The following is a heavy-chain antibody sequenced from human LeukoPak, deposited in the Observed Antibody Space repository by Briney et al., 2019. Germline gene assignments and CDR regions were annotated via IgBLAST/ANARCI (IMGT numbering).Heavy chain of an antibody. CDR3: AKDHYWSIDY. V-gene: IGHV3-74*01. Sequence: GGSLRLSCAASGFGFSSNWMHWVRHAPGQGLVWVSRIKGDGISINYADSVKGRFTISRDIAKNTLYLQMNSLRAEDTGVYYCAKDHYWSIDYWGRGTLVTVSS. D-gene: IGHD3-3*01. CDR2: IKGDGISI. CDR1: GFGFSSNW. J-gene: IGHJ4*02.